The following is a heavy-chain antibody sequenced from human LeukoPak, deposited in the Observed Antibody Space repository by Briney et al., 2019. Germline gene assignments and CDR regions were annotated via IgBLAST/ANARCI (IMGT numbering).Heavy chain of an antibody. Sequence: SETLSLTCTVSGGSISSYYWSWIRQPAGKGLEWIGRIYISGSTNYNPSLKSRVTISVDTSKNQFSLKLSSVTAADTAVYYCARGYYDFWSGYYRTPNFDYWGQGTLVTVSS. D-gene: IGHD3-3*01. V-gene: IGHV4-4*07. J-gene: IGHJ4*02. CDR2: IYISGST. CDR3: ARGYYDFWSGYYRTPNFDY. CDR1: GGSISSYY.